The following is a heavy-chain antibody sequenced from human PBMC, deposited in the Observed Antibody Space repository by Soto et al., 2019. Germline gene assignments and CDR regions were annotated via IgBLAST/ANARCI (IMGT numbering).Heavy chain of an antibody. Sequence: EVKLVESGGGLVKPGESLRLSCAASGFNFEVYSMNWVGQTPVKGLEWVSSISRGSHFLHYADSIKGRFTISRDDAESSLHLQIDSLRAEDTAVYFCARDFFGSGPDYYLDVWGTGTTVTVS. CDR1: GFNFEVYS. J-gene: IGHJ6*03. CDR2: ISRGSHFL. CDR3: ARDFFGSGPDYYLDV. D-gene: IGHD3-10*01. V-gene: IGHV3-21*02.